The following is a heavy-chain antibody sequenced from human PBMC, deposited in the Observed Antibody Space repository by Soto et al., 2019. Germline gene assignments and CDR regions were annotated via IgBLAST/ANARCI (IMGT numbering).Heavy chain of an antibody. Sequence: SETLSLTCTVSGGSINSYYWAWVRQPAGKGLEWIGHIYTTGSTNYNPSLKSRVTMSVDTSKNQFSLSLSSVTAADTAVYYCARSRGSAGTTYYFDYWGQGTLVTVS. D-gene: IGHD1-1*01. CDR1: GGSINSYY. V-gene: IGHV4-4*07. CDR2: IYTTGST. CDR3: ARSRGSAGTTYYFDY. J-gene: IGHJ4*02.